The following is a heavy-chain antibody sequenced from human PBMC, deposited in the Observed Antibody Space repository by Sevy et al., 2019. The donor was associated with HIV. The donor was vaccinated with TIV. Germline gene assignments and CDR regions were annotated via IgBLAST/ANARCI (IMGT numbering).Heavy chain of an antibody. J-gene: IGHJ3*02. CDR1: GGSINSDH. CDR2: VYYTGGT. Sequence: SETLSLTCTVSGGSINSDHWNWIRQPPGKGLEWIGYVYYTGGTNYNPSLKNRVTISVDRTKNQFPLKLTSVTAADTAEYYCARRNDFDIWGQGTMVTVSS. V-gene: IGHV4-59*08. CDR3: ARRNDFDI.